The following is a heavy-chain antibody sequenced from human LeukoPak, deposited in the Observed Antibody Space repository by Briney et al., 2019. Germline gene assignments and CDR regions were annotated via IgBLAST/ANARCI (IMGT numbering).Heavy chain of an antibody. CDR2: ISGSGGST. CDR3: AKDGHSSGSSFDY. D-gene: IGHD6-19*01. V-gene: IGHV3-23*01. Sequence: GGSLRLSCAASGFTFSSYAMSWVRQAPGKGLEWVSGISGSGGSTYYADSVKGRFTISRDDSKSTLYLQMNSLRAEDTAVYYCAKDGHSSGSSFDYWGQGALVTASS. CDR1: GFTFSSYA. J-gene: IGHJ4*02.